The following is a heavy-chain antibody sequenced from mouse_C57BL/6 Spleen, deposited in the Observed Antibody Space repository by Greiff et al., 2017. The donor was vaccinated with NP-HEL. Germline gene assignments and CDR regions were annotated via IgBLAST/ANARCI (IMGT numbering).Heavy chain of an antibody. CDR2: ISYDGSN. Sequence: EVQLQQSGPGLVKPSQSLSLTCSVTGYSITSGYYWNWIRQFPGNKLEWMGYISYDGSNNYNPSLKNRISITRDTSKNQFFLKLNSVTTEDTATYYCARGGLRYAWFAYWGQGTLVTVSA. J-gene: IGHJ3*01. CDR3: ARGGLRYAWFAY. V-gene: IGHV3-6*01. D-gene: IGHD1-1*01. CDR1: GYSITSGYY.